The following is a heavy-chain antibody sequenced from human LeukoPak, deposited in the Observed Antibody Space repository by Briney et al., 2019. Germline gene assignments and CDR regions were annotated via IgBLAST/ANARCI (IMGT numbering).Heavy chain of an antibody. CDR1: GFTFSSHW. J-gene: IGHJ4*02. CDR2: IKQDGSEK. Sequence: GGSLRLSCVASGFTFSSHWMSWVRQAPGKGLEWVANIKQDGSEKYYVDSVKGRFTISRDNAKNSLYLQTNSLRAEDTAVYYCARAQWFGERNPFDYWGQGTLVTVSS. D-gene: IGHD3-10*01. V-gene: IGHV3-7*01. CDR3: ARAQWFGERNPFDY.